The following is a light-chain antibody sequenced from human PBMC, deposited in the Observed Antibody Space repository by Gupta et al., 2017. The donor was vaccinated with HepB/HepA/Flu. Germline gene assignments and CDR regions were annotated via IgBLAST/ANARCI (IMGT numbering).Light chain of an antibody. Sequence: SALTQPASVSGSPGQSITISCTGTSSDVGSYNLVSWYQQHPGKAPKLMIYEVSKRTAVVAGRFSASKAGNTASLTISARKEEDEADYYCSSDAGSSNVVFGGGTKLTVL. CDR2: EVS. CDR3: SSDAGSSNVV. V-gene: IGLV2-23*02. CDR1: SSDVGSYNL. J-gene: IGLJ2*01.